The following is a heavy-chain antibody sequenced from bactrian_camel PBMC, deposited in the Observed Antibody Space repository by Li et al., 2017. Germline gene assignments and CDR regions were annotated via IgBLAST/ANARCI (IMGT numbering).Heavy chain of an antibody. CDR3: AAGSMSWADTAYKY. CDR1: EFTYSGVY. V-gene: IGHV3-2*01. J-gene: IGHJ4*01. D-gene: IGHD5*01. CDR2: VWLDGSHA. Sequence: HVQLVESGGNLVQPGGSLRLSCAASEFTYSGVYMMWVRQAPGKGLEWVSSVWLDGSHAYYASSVRGRFTMSRDNAKNTIYLQMNSLKSEDTALYYCAAGSMSWADTAYKYWGQGTQVTVS.